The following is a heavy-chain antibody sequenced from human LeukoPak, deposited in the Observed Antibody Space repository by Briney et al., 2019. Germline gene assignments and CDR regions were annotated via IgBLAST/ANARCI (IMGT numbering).Heavy chain of an antibody. J-gene: IGHJ4*02. CDR3: ARDYPPD. CDR2: INTDGKTT. CDR1: GFSFSNSW. V-gene: IGHV3-74*03. Sequence: GGSLRLSCAASGFSFSNSWMHWVRQVPGKGLVWVSRINTDGKTTTYADSVKGRFTISRDNAKSTLYLEMNSLYAEDTAVYFCARDYPPDWGQGTLVTVSS.